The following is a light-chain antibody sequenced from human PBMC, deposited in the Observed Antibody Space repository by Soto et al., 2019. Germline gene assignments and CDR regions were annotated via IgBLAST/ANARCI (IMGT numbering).Light chain of an antibody. CDR2: DVT. V-gene: IGLV2-14*03. J-gene: IGLJ3*02. CDR3: SSHTSSGTWV. CDR1: SSDVGGSKY. Sequence: QSVLTQPASVSGSPGQSITVSCTGTSSDVGGSKYVFWYQQHPGKAPKVMIYDVTNRPSGISVRFSGSKSGNTASLTISGLQAEDEADYYCSSHTSSGTWVFGGGTKVTVL.